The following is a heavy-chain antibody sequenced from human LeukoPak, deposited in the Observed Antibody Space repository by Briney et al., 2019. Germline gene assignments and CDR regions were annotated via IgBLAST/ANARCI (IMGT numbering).Heavy chain of an antibody. J-gene: IGHJ4*02. CDR3: ARSYGVQTPDY. V-gene: IGHV4-4*07. D-gene: IGHD4-17*01. CDR1: GGSISSYY. CDR2: IYSSGST. Sequence: SETLSLTCTVSGGSISSYYWNWIRQPAGKGLEWIGRIYSSGSTNYNPSLKSRVTMSVDASKNQFSLKLSSVTAADTAVYYCARSYGVQTPDYWGQGTLVTVSS.